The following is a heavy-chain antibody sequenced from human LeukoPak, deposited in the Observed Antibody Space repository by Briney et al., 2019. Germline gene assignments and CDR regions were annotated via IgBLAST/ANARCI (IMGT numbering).Heavy chain of an antibody. Sequence: GASVKVSCKASGYTFTSYDINWVRQATGQGLEWMGWMNPNSGNTGYAQKFQGRVTMTRNTSISTAYMELSSLRSEDTAVYYCARASWEWIQLWRVENHYFDYWGQGTLVTVSS. CDR3: ARASWEWIQLWRVENHYFDY. J-gene: IGHJ4*02. D-gene: IGHD5-18*01. V-gene: IGHV1-8*01. CDR2: MNPNSGNT. CDR1: GYTFTSYD.